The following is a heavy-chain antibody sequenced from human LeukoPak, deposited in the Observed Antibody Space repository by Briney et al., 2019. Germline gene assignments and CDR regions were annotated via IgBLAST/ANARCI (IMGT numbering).Heavy chain of an antibody. J-gene: IGHJ3*02. D-gene: IGHD1-26*01. CDR1: GGSISNYY. CDR3: ARRLNSGSYSLDAFDI. CDR2: IYYSGST. V-gene: IGHV4-59*01. Sequence: SETLSLTCTVSGGSISNYYWRWIRQPPGKGLEWIGYIYYSGSTNYNPSLKSRVTISVDTSKNQFSLKLSSVTAADTAVYYCARRLNSGSYSLDAFDIWGQGTMVTVSS.